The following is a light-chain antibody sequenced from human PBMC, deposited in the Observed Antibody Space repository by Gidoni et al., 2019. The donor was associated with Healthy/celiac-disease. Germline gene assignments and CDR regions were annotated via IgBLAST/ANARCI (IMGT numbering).Light chain of an antibody. Sequence: SDELTQPPSVSVSPGQTARITCSGDALPKQYAYWYQQKPGQAPVLVIYKDSERPSGIPERFSGSSSGTTVTLTISGVQAEDEADYYCQSADSSGPVFGGGTKLTVL. CDR2: KDS. CDR1: ALPKQY. V-gene: IGLV3-25*03. CDR3: QSADSSGPV. J-gene: IGLJ2*01.